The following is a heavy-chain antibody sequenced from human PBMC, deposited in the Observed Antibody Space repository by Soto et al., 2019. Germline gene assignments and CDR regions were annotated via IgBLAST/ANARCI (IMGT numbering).Heavy chain of an antibody. D-gene: IGHD6-13*01. Sequence: QEKWSDTGAGFGGNISRDKRWRWARQPARKWLEWIGEVYHSGNTNYNPSLKSRVIISVDKSKNQFSLKLSSVTDADTVLYYCPRRERQQQRAYRGQGPPVTV. J-gene: IGHJ4*02. CDR2: VYHSGNT. V-gene: IGHV4-4*03. CDR1: GGNISRDKR. CDR3: PRRERQQQRAY.